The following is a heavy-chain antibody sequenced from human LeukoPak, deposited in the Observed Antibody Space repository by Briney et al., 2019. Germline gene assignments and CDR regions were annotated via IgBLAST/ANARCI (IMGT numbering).Heavy chain of an antibody. CDR1: GYSISSGYY. CDR2: VYHSGNT. Sequence: PSETLSLTCAVSGYSISSGYYWGWIRQSPGKGLEWIGSVYHSGNTYYNPSLKSRITISVDTSKNQFSLKLTSVTAADTAVYYCTRDWDSSGYYYVYWGQGTLVTVSS. CDR3: TRDWDSSGYYYVY. D-gene: IGHD3-22*01. V-gene: IGHV4-38-2*02. J-gene: IGHJ4*02.